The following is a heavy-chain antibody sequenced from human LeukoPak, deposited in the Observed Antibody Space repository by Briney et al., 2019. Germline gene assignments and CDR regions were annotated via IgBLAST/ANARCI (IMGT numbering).Heavy chain of an antibody. J-gene: IGHJ6*02. V-gene: IGHV3-33*01. CDR2: IAHGESNK. CDR1: GFTFSNYR. CDR3: ARDHNFAVDV. Sequence: GGSLRLSCAASGFTFSNYRMHWVRQAPGMGLEWVADIAHGESNKNYADSVKGRFTISRDVSKNTLYLQMNSLRAEDTAQYYFARDHNFAVDVGGRGTRVTVSS. D-gene: IGHD1-20*01.